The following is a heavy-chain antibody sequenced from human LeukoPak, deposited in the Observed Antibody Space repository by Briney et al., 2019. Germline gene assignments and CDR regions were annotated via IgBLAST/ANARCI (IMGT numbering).Heavy chain of an antibody. CDR2: IIPILGIA. J-gene: IGHJ5*02. V-gene: IGHV1-69*04. Sequence: SVKVSCKASGGTFSSYAISWVRQAPGQGLEWMGRIIPILGIANYAQKFQGRVTITADKSTSTAYMELSSLRSEDTAVYYCTRDRENRHSSSWYGNWFDPWGQGTLVTVSS. CDR3: TRDRENRHSSSWYGNWFDP. CDR1: GGTFSSYA. D-gene: IGHD6-13*01.